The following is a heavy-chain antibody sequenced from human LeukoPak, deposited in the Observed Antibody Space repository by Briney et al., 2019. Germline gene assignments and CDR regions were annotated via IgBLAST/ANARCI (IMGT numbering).Heavy chain of an antibody. J-gene: IGHJ4*02. Sequence: SETLSLTCTVSGDSINSNSYYWGWIRQPPGKGLEWIGNVFYSGSTYYNPSLKSRVTISVDTSKNQFSLKLSFVTAADTAVYYCARDGGGSYINGGFDYWGQGTLVTVSS. CDR3: ARDGGGSYINGGFDY. CDR2: VFYSGST. V-gene: IGHV4-39*07. D-gene: IGHD3-16*01. CDR1: GDSINSNSYY.